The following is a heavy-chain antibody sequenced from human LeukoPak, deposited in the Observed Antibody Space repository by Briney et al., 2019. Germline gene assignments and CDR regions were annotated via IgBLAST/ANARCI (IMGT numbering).Heavy chain of an antibody. CDR2: IYCSGST. J-gene: IGHJ4*02. CDR3: ARERWLQRYFDY. Sequence: SETLSLTCTVSGGSISSYYWSWIRQPPGKGLEWIGYIYCSGSTNYNPSLKSRVTISVDTSKNQFSLRLSSVTAADTAVYYCARERWLQRYFDYWGQGTLVTVSS. D-gene: IGHD5-24*01. V-gene: IGHV4-59*01. CDR1: GGSISSYY.